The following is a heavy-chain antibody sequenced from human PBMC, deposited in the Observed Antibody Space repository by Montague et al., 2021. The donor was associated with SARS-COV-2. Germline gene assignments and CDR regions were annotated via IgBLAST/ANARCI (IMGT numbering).Heavy chain of an antibody. CDR1: GFSLNSRGVG. Sequence: PALVKPTQTLTLTCTFSGFSLNSRGVGVGWIRQPPGTALECLALIYWNDGKRYSPSLKTRLTVTKDTSKNQVVLTMTNMDPVDTATYYCAHKNSGWPIEFGYWGQGALGTVSS. CDR3: AHKNSGWPIEFGY. CDR2: IYWNDGK. J-gene: IGHJ4*02. V-gene: IGHV2-5*01. D-gene: IGHD6-19*01.